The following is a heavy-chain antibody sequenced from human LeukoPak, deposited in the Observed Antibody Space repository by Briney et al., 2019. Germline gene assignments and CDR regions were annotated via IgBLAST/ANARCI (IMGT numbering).Heavy chain of an antibody. Sequence: GGPLRLSCAAAGFTFSSSAMSWVRQAPGKGLEWVSAISNNGGYTYYADSVQGRFTISRDNSKSTLCLQMNSLRAEDTTVYYCAKQLGYCSDGSCYFPYWGQGTLVTVSS. J-gene: IGHJ4*02. V-gene: IGHV3-23*01. CDR3: AKQLGYCSDGSCYFPY. D-gene: IGHD2-15*01. CDR2: ISNNGGYT. CDR1: GFTFSSSA.